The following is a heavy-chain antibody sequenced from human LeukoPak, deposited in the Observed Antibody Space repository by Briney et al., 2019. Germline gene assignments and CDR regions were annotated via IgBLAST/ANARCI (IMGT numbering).Heavy chain of an antibody. Sequence: ASVKVSCKVSGYTLTELSMHWVRQAPGNGLEWMGGFDPEDGETIYAQKFQGRVTMTEDTSTDAAYMELSSLRSEDTAVYYCATHLRYSYGSFYWGQGTLVTVSS. CDR3: ATHLRYSYGSFY. CDR1: GYTLTELS. CDR2: FDPEDGET. V-gene: IGHV1-24*01. D-gene: IGHD5-18*01. J-gene: IGHJ4*02.